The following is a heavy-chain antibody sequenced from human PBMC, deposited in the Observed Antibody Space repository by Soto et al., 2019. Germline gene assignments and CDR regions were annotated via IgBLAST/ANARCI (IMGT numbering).Heavy chain of an antibody. CDR2: IYSGGST. CDR1: GFTVSSNS. D-gene: IGHD3-22*01. J-gene: IGHJ3*02. CDR3: ARNYDSTAGGAFDI. V-gene: IGHV3-53*01. Sequence: EVQLVESGGGLIQPGGSLRLSCAASGFTVSSNSMSWVRQAPGKGLEWVSVIYSGGSTYYADSVKGRFTISRDNSKNTLDLQMNSLRAEDTAVYYCARNYDSTAGGAFDIWGQGTMVTVSS.